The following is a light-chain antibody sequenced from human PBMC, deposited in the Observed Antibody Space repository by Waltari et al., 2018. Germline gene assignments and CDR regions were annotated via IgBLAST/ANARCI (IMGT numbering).Light chain of an antibody. CDR3: SSYTTTSSWV. CDR2: DVS. J-gene: IGLJ3*02. CDR1: RGDIGSYNF. V-gene: IGLV2-14*01. Sequence: QSALTQPASVSGSPGQSITISCPGSRGDIGSYNFVSLYQQEPGRAPKLIVYDVSQRPSGVSNRFSGSKSGNTASLTISGLQAEDEADYYCSSYTTTSSWVFGGGTKLTVL.